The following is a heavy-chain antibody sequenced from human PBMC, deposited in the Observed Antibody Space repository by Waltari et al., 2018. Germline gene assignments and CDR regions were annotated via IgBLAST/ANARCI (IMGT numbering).Heavy chain of an antibody. V-gene: IGHV4-59*01. CDR1: GGSMISSS. CDR3: ARIWFGELIPNRRGMDV. J-gene: IGHJ6*02. D-gene: IGHD3-10*01. Sequence: QMQLQESGPGLVRPSETLSLTCNVSGGSMISSSWSWIRQPPGQGLEWIGYIFYNGKTDYNPSLKSRVSISIDTSKNQFSLKRTSLTAADTAVYYCARIWFGELIPNRRGMDVWGQGTTVSVSS. CDR2: IFYNGKT.